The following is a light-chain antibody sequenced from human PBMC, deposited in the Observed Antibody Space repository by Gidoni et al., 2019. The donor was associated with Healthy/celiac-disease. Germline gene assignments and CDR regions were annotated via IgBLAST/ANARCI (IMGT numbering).Light chain of an antibody. CDR1: QSISSW. CDR3: QQYNSYSQRT. J-gene: IGKJ1*01. CDR2: KAS. Sequence: DIQMTPSPSTLSASVGDRVTITCRASQSISSWLAWYQQKPGKAPKLLIYKASSLESGVPSRFSGSGSGSEFTLTISSLQPDDFATYYCQQYNSYSQRTFXQXTKVEIK. V-gene: IGKV1-5*03.